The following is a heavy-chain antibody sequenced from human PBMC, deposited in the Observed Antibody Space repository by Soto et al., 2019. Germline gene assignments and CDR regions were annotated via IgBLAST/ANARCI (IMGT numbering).Heavy chain of an antibody. V-gene: IGHV4-30-2*01. Sequence: PSETLSLTCAVSGGSISSGGYSWSWIRQPPGKGLEWIGYIYHSGSTYYNPSLKSRVTISVDRSKNQFSLKLSSVTAADTAVYYCARESGYDSTTFDYWGQGTLVTVSS. CDR2: IYHSGST. CDR3: ARESGYDSTTFDY. CDR1: GGSISSGGYS. D-gene: IGHD5-12*01. J-gene: IGHJ4*02.